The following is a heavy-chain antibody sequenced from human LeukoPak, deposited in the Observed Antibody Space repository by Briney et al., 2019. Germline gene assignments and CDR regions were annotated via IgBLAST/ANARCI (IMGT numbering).Heavy chain of an antibody. Sequence: GGSLRLSCTASGFTFGDYAMSWVRQAPGKGLEWVGFIRSKAYGGTTEYAASVKGRFTISRDDSKSIAYLQMNSLKTEDTAVYYCTRISAYSYYSYYMDVWGKGSTVTISS. CDR1: GFTFGDYA. D-gene: IGHD3-22*01. J-gene: IGHJ6*03. V-gene: IGHV3-49*04. CDR3: TRISAYSYYSYYMDV. CDR2: IRSKAYGGTT.